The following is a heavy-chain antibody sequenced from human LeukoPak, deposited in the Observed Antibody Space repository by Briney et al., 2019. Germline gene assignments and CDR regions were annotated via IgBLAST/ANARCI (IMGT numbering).Heavy chain of an antibody. CDR2: ISGSGGST. CDR3: AKRHYYDSSGYPYYFDY. J-gene: IGHJ4*02. Sequence: GGSLRLSCAASGFTFSSYAMSWVRQAPGKGLEWVSAISGSGGSTYYADSVKGRFTIPRDNSKNTLYLQMNSLRAEDTAVYYCAKRHYYDSSGYPYYFDYWGQGTLVTVSS. V-gene: IGHV3-23*01. D-gene: IGHD3-22*01. CDR1: GFTFSSYA.